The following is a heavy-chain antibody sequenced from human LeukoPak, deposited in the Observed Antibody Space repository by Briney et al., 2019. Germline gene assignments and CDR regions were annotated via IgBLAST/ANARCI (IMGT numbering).Heavy chain of an antibody. CDR1: GYTFTSYY. J-gene: IGHJ3*02. CDR2: INPSGGST. D-gene: IGHD5-18*01. CDR3: ARVVNTAMGQDDAFDI. Sequence: ASVKVSCKASGYTFTSYYMHWVRQAPGQGLEWMGIINPSGGSTSYAQKFQGRVTMTRDTSTSTVYMELSSLRSEDTAVYYCARVVNTAMGQDDAFDIWAKGQWSPSLQ. V-gene: IGHV1-46*01.